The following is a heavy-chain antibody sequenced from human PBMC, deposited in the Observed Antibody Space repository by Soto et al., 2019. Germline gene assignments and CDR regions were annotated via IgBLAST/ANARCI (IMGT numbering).Heavy chain of an antibody. V-gene: IGHV4-31*03. CDR3: ARRVKYGSGRRPAYYFDY. Sequence: TLSLTCTVSGGSISSGGYYWSWIRQHPGKGLEWIGYIYYSGSTYYNPSLKSRVTISVDTSKNQFSLKLSSVTAADTAVYYCARRVKYGSGRRPAYYFDYWGQGTLVTVSS. D-gene: IGHD3-10*01. CDR1: GGSISSGGYY. CDR2: IYYSGST. J-gene: IGHJ4*02.